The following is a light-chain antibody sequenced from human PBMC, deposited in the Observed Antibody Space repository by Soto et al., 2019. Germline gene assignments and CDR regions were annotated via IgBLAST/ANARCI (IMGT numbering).Light chain of an antibody. V-gene: IGKV3D-20*02. J-gene: IGKJ4*01. CDR2: GAS. CDR1: QSVSSSY. Sequence: EIVLTQSPGTLSLSPGERATLSCRASQSVSSSYLAWYQQKPGQAPRLLIYGASSRATGIPERFSGSGSGTDFTLTISSLEPEDFAVYYCQQRSKWPLTFGGGTKVDI. CDR3: QQRSKWPLT.